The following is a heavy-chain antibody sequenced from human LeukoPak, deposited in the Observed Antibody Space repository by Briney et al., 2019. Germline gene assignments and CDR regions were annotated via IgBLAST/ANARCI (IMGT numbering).Heavy chain of an antibody. CDR3: ARDFHADGNRGFDP. Sequence: PSETLSLTCTVSGGSISNYYWSWIRQPPGKGLEWIGYIFYDGDTNYNPSLRSRVTISLDTPKNQFSLKLSSVTAADTAVCYCARDFHADGNRGFDPWAQGALVTVSS. V-gene: IGHV4-59*01. CDR2: IFYDGDT. D-gene: IGHD1-14*01. J-gene: IGHJ5*02. CDR1: GGSISNYY.